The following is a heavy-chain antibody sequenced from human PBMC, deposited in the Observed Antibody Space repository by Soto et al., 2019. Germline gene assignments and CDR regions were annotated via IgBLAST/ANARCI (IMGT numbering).Heavy chain of an antibody. D-gene: IGHD6-19*01. CDR2: IIPIFGTA. J-gene: IGHJ6*02. Sequence: QAQLEQSGGEVKKPGSSVKVSCKASRVAFSRFIVTWVRLAPGLGLEWVGGIIPIFGTANYAQKFQGRVTITADDSTSTSYMEVNNLRSEDTAVYYCAKVRYSSPMGYYYGMDVWGQGTTVTVSS. V-gene: IGHV1-69*01. CDR1: RVAFSRFI. CDR3: AKVRYSSPMGYYYGMDV.